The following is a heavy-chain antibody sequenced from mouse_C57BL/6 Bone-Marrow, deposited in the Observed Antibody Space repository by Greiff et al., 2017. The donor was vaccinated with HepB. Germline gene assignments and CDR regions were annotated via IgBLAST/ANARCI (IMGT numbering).Heavy chain of an antibody. CDR3: ARAITGTEFAY. CDR2: ISDGGSYT. D-gene: IGHD4-1*01. J-gene: IGHJ3*01. Sequence: EVQVVESGGGLVKPGGSLKLSCAASGFTFSSYAMSWVRQTPEKRLEWVATISDGGSYTYYPDNVKGRFTISRDNAKNNLYLQMSHLKSEDTAMYYCARAITGTEFAYWGQGTLVTVSA. CDR1: GFTFSSYA. V-gene: IGHV5-4*01.